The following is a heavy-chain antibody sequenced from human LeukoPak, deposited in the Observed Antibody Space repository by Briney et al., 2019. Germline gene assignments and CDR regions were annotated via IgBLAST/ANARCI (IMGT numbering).Heavy chain of an antibody. Sequence: SETLSLTCTVSGGSISSYYWSWIRQPPGKGPEWIGYIFYSGSTNYNPSLKSRVTISVDTSKNQFSLKLSSVTAADTAVYYCARAWPYFDYWGQGTLVTVSS. V-gene: IGHV4-59*08. J-gene: IGHJ4*02. CDR2: IFYSGST. CDR3: ARAWPYFDY. CDR1: GGSISSYY.